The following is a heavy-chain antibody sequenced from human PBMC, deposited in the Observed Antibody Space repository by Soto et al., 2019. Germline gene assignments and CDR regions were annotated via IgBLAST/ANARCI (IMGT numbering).Heavy chain of an antibody. CDR1: GGSISSGGYY. CDR3: ARGHDYKYNWFDP. Sequence: SETLSLTCTVSGGSISSGGYYWSWIRQHPGKGLEWIGYIYYSGSTYYNPSLKSRVTISVDTSKNQFSLKLSSVTAADTAVYYCARGHDYKYNWFDPWGQGTRVTVSS. V-gene: IGHV4-31*03. CDR2: IYYSGST. J-gene: IGHJ5*02. D-gene: IGHD4-4*01.